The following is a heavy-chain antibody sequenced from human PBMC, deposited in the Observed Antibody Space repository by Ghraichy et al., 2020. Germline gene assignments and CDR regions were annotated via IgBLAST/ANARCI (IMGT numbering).Heavy chain of an antibody. CDR3: ARDRPYSPYGMDV. CDR1: GFTVSSNY. D-gene: IGHD2-21*01. Sequence: GGSLRLSCAASGFTVSSNYMSWVRQAPGKGLEWVSVIYSGGSTYYADSVKGRFTISRDNSKNTLYLQMNSLRAEDTAVYYCARDRPYSPYGMDVWGQGTTVTVSS. J-gene: IGHJ6*02. V-gene: IGHV3-53*01. CDR2: IYSGGST.